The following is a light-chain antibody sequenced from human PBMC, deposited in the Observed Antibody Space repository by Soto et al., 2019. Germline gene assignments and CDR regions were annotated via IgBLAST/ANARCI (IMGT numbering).Light chain of an antibody. J-gene: IGLJ2*01. Sequence: QAVVTQEHSMTVSPGGTVTLTCGSSTGGVTSGHWPYWFQQKAGQAPRTLIYDATNKHSWTPARFSGSVLGGKAALTLSGAQPEDEAEYYCSLSFGGTVVFGGGTKLTVL. CDR3: SLSFGGTVV. CDR2: DAT. CDR1: TGGVTSGHW. V-gene: IGLV7-46*01.